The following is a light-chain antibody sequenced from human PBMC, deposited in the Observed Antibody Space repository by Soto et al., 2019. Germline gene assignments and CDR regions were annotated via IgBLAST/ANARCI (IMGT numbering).Light chain of an antibody. J-gene: IGLJ3*02. V-gene: IGLV2-23*01. CDR1: SSDVGSYNH. CDR2: EGS. Sequence: QSALTQPASVSGSPGQSITISCTGTSSDVGSYNHVSWYQQHPGKAPKLMIYEGSNRPSGVSNRFSGSKSGNTASLTISGLQAEDEADYYCCSYAGYSTPWVFGGGTKVTVL. CDR3: CSYAGYSTPWV.